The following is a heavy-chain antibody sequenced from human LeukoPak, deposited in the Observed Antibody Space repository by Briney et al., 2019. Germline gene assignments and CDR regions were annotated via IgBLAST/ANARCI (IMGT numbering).Heavy chain of an antibody. J-gene: IGHJ3*02. D-gene: IGHD1-26*01. CDR1: GYTFTGYY. CDR2: SNPTCGGT. V-gene: IGHV1-2*06. CDR3: ARFLSGSHDSFDI. Sequence: ASVKVSCKASGYTFTGYYMHWVRQAPGQGLEWVGRSNPTCGGTHYAQNLQGRVTMTRDTSISTTYMALSSRTSDDTAVYYCARFLSGSHDSFDIWGQGTMVTVSS.